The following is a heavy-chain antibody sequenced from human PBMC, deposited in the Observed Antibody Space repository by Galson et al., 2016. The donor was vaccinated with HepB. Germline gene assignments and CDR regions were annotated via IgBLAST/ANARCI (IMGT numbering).Heavy chain of an antibody. Sequence: ETLSLTCSVSGASISSYYWSWIRQPPGKGLEWIGHILYSGSTNYNPPLKSRVTMSVDTSKNQFSLTMSSVTAADTAVYYCARGGSRQWLVDYWGQGALVTVSS. V-gene: IGHV4-59*01. J-gene: IGHJ4*02. CDR2: ILYSGST. D-gene: IGHD6-19*01. CDR3: ARGGSRQWLVDY. CDR1: GASISSYY.